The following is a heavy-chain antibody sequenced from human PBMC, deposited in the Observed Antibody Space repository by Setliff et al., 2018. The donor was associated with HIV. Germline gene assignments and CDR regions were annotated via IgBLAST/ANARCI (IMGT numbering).Heavy chain of an antibody. CDR2: IDSNNGNR. V-gene: IGHV1-18*01. CDR1: GYTFTSYG. J-gene: IGHJ6*03. D-gene: IGHD2-8*01. Sequence: ASVKVSCKASGYTFTSYGISWVRQAPGQGLEWMGWIDSNNGNRNFAQKFRGRVTMTTDISTNTAYMEVRSLSFDDTAAYYCVRLTADRTNYYYYMDVWGKGTTVTVSS. CDR3: VRLTADRTNYYYYMDV.